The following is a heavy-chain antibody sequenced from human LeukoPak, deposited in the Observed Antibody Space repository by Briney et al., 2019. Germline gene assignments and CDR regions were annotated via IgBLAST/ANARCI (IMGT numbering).Heavy chain of an antibody. CDR1: GYTFTNFY. V-gene: IGHV1-46*01. D-gene: IGHD3-16*01. CDR3: ARDLFGGGF. CDR2: INPSGGST. Sequence: GASVKVSCKASGYTFTNFYIHWVRQAPGQGLEWMGIINPSGGSTSYAQKFQGRVTVTRDVSTSTVYMELSSLRSEGTAVYYCARDLFGGGFWGQGTLVTVSS. J-gene: IGHJ4*02.